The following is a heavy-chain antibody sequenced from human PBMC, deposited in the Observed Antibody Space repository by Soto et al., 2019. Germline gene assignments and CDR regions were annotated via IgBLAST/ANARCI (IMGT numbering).Heavy chain of an antibody. V-gene: IGHV4-34*01. CDR1: GGSFSGYY. D-gene: IGHD2-15*01. CDR3: ARGPLTGYCSGGSCYAPYYFDY. J-gene: IGHJ4*02. CDR2: INHSGST. Sequence: QVQLQQWGAGLLKPSETLSLTCAVYGGSFSGYYWSWIRQPPGKGLEWIGEINHSGSTNYNPSLKSRVTVSVDTAKNQFSLKLSSVTAADTAVYYCARGPLTGYCSGGSCYAPYYFDYLGQGTLVTVSS.